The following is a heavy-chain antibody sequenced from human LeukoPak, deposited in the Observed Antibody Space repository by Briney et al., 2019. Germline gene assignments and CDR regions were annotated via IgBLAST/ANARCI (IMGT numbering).Heavy chain of an antibody. J-gene: IGHJ4*02. Sequence: SVYLSCKASGDTFSSYAISWVRQAPGQGLEWVGRIIPSVGTPNYAQNFQGRGTITTDRSTTTAYMELSSLRFEDTAVYYCSRAGSSRFSVPYDFNYWGQGTTVTVYS. CDR1: GDTFSSYA. CDR2: IIPSVGTP. CDR3: SRAGSSRFSVPYDFNY. D-gene: IGHD6-13*01. V-gene: IGHV1-69*05.